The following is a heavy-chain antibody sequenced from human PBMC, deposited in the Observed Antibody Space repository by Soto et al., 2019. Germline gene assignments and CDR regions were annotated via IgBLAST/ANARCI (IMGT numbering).Heavy chain of an antibody. CDR3: ARDEASTRTTVTTGLVRDRDYYYMDV. Sequence: QVQLVESGGGLVKPGGSLRLSCAASGFTFSDYYMSWIRQAPGKGLEWVSYISSSGSTIYYADSVKGRFTISRDNAKNSLYLQMNSLRSEDTAVYYCARDEASTRTTVTTGLVRDRDYYYMDVWGKGTTVTVSS. V-gene: IGHV3-11*01. CDR2: ISSSGSTI. D-gene: IGHD4-17*01. CDR1: GFTFSDYY. J-gene: IGHJ6*03.